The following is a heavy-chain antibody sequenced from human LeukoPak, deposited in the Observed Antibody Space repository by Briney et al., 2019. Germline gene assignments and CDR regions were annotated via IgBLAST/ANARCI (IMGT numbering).Heavy chain of an antibody. D-gene: IGHD2-15*01. J-gene: IGHJ5*02. CDR2: INPNSGGT. Sequence: ASVKVSCKASGYTLTGYYMHWVRQAPGQGLEWMGWINPNSGGTNYAQKFQGRVTMTRDTSISTAYMELSRLRSDDTAVYYCARVVCSGGSCYIGWFDPWGQGTLVTVSS. CDR3: ARVVCSGGSCYIGWFDP. CDR1: GYTLTGYY. V-gene: IGHV1-2*02.